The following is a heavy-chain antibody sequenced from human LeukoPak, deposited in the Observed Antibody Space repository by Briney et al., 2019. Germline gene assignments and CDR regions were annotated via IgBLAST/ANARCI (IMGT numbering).Heavy chain of an antibody. J-gene: IGHJ4*02. V-gene: IGHV3-11*01. CDR2: ISSSGSTI. Sequence: GGSLRLSCAAPGFTFSDYYMSWIRQAPGKGLEWVSYISSSGSTIYYADSVKGRFTISRDNAKNSLYLQMNSLRAEDTAVYYCARAPQGGDFWSGYFPEGFDYWGQGTLVTVSS. D-gene: IGHD3-3*01. CDR3: ARAPQGGDFWSGYFPEGFDY. CDR1: GFTFSDYY.